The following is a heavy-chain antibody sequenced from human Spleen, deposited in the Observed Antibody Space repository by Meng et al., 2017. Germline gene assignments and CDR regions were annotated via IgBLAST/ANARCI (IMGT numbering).Heavy chain of an antibody. CDR1: GFTFSYAG. Sequence: GESLKISCAASGFTFSYAGMSWVRQAPGKGLEWVGRIKSKTDGGTSDYAAPVKGRFTISRDDSKNTLYLQMNSLKTEDTAVYYCARVNYYDSAYYFDYWGQGTLVTVSS. J-gene: IGHJ4*02. CDR3: ARVNYYDSAYYFDY. D-gene: IGHD3-22*01. V-gene: IGHV3-15*01. CDR2: IKSKTDGGTS.